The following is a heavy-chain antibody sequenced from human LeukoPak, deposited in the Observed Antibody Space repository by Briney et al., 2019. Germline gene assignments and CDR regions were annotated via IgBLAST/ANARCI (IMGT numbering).Heavy chain of an antibody. CDR3: ARRIVGGHLGDY. J-gene: IGHJ4*02. CDR1: GYTFTSYG. CDR2: ISAYNGNT. V-gene: IGHV1-18*01. D-gene: IGHD1-26*01. Sequence: GSVEVSCKASGYTFTSYGISWVRQAPGQGLEWMGWISAYNGNTNYAQKLQGRVTMTTDTSTSTAYMELRGLRSDDTAVYFCARRIVGGHLGDYWGQGTLVTVSS.